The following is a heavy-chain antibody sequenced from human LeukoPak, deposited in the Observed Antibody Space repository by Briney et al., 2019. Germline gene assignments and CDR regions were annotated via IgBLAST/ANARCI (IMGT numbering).Heavy chain of an antibody. V-gene: IGHV3-9*03. CDR2: ISWNSGSI. J-gene: IGHJ4*02. Sequence: GRSLRLSCAASGFTFDDYAMHWVRQAPGKGLEWVSGISWNSGSIGYADSVKGRFTISRDNAKNSLYLQMNSLRAEDMALYYCAKDLSSDYPNGFDYWGQGTLVTVSS. CDR1: GFTFDDYA. D-gene: IGHD3-22*01. CDR3: AKDLSSDYPNGFDY.